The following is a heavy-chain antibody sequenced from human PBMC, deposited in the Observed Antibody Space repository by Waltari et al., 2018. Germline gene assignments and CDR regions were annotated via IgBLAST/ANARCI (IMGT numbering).Heavy chain of an antibody. Sequence: QVQLVQSGAEVKKPGSSVKVSCKASVGTFSSYAISWVRQAPGKGCEWMGRVNPIFGTANYAMKFQGRVTITADKSTSTAYMELSSRRSEDTAVYYCARSHCSSTSCYCSDYWGQGTLVTVSS. CDR2: VNPIFGTA. V-gene: IGHV1-69*13. D-gene: IGHD2-2*01. CDR1: VGTFSSYA. J-gene: IGHJ4*02. CDR3: ARSHCSSTSCYCSDY.